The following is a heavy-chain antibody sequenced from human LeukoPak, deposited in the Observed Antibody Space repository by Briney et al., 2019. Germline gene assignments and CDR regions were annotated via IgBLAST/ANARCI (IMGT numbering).Heavy chain of an antibody. D-gene: IGHD5-18*01. CDR2: INQDGSAK. Sequence: PGGSLRLSCAASGFTFSNFWMSWVRQAPGKGLEWVANINQDGSAKYYVDSVKGRFTISRDNAKNSLYLQMNSLRVEDTAVYYCARVSPSRPVPYSYGGDFWGQGTLVTVSS. J-gene: IGHJ4*02. CDR1: GFTFSNFW. V-gene: IGHV3-7*01. CDR3: ARVSPSRPVPYSYGGDF.